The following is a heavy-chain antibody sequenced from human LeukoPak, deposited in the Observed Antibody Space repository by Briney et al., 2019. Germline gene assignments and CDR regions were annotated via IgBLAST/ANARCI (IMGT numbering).Heavy chain of an antibody. J-gene: IGHJ6*02. Sequence: GGSLRLSCAASGFTFSSYAMSWVRQAPGKGLEWVSDISGSGSSTYYADYVKGRFTISRDNSKNTLYLQMNSLRAEDTAVYYCAKGRYCSGGSCYFSYYYYGMDVWGQGTTVTVSS. CDR3: AKGRYCSGGSCYFSYYYYGMDV. CDR2: ISGSGSST. V-gene: IGHV3-23*01. D-gene: IGHD2-15*01. CDR1: GFTFSSYA.